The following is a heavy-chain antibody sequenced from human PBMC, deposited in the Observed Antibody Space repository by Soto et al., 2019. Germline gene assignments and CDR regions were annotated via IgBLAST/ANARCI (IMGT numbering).Heavy chain of an antibody. V-gene: IGHV5-51*01. CDR3: ARSGYSGSTLDLYYYYYMDV. Sequence: GESLKISCKGSGYSFTSYGIGWVRQMPGKGLEWMGIIYPGDSDTRYSPSFQGQVTISADKSISTAYLQWSSLKASDTAMYYCARSGYSGSTLDLYYYYYMDVWGKGTTVTVSS. D-gene: IGHD5-12*01. CDR2: IYPGDSDT. CDR1: GYSFTSYG. J-gene: IGHJ6*03.